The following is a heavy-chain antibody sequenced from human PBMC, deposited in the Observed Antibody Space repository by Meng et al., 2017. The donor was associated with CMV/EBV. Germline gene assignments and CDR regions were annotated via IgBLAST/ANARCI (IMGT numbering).Heavy chain of an antibody. CDR2: IYWNDDK. CDR3: AHRITISPVFDP. V-gene: IGHV2-5*01. J-gene: IGHJ5*02. D-gene: IGHD3-9*01. CDR1: GFSLSTSGVG. Sequence: SGPTLVKPTQTLTPTCTFSGFSLSTSGVGVGWIRQPPGKALEWLALIYWNDDKRYSPSLKSRLTITKDTSKNQVVLTMTNMDPVDTATYYCAHRITISPVFDPWGQGTLVTVSS.